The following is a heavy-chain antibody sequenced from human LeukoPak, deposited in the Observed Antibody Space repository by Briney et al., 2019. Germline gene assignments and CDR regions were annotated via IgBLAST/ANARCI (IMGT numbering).Heavy chain of an antibody. CDR1: GYTFTGSY. CDR3: ANEHGG. D-gene: IGHD3-16*01. CDR2: ISPASGAT. Sequence: ASVKVSCKASGYTFTGSYMHWVRQAPGPGFEWIGWISPASGATKYAQNFQGRVTLTTDTSITTAYMELGSLTSDDTASYYCANEHGGWGQGTPVTV. V-gene: IGHV1-2*02. J-gene: IGHJ4*02.